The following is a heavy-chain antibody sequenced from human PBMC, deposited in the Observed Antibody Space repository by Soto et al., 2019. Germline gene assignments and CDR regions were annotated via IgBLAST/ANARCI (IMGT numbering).Heavy chain of an antibody. D-gene: IGHD2-21*01. J-gene: IGHJ5*02. CDR3: ARVAYSDSTVFDP. CDR1: GGSISSLY. CDR2: VYYSGGT. Sequence: SETLSLTCTVSGGSISSLYWSWLRQPPGKGLEWIGYVYYSGGTNYNPSLKNRVSISVDTSKNHFSLTLSSVTAADTAVYYCARVAYSDSTVFDPWGQGTLVTVSS. V-gene: IGHV4-59*11.